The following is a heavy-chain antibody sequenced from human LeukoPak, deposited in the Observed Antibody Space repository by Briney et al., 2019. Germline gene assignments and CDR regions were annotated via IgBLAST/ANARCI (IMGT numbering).Heavy chain of an antibody. Sequence: ASVKVSCKASGYTFTSYYMHWVRQAPGQGLEWMGWINPNSGGTNHAQKFQGRVTMTRDTSISTAYMELSRLRSDDTAVYYCARSLFYGSGSYYPNWFDPWGQGTLVTVSS. CDR2: INPNSGGT. CDR3: ARSLFYGSGSYYPNWFDP. V-gene: IGHV1-2*02. CDR1: GYTFTSYY. J-gene: IGHJ5*02. D-gene: IGHD3-10*01.